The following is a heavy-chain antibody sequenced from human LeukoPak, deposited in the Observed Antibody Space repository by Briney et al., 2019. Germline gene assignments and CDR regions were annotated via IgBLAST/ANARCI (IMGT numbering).Heavy chain of an antibody. V-gene: IGHV3-33*06. CDR1: GFTLSTYG. J-gene: IGHJ4*02. CDR3: AKDLSSSWFEGLDN. D-gene: IGHD6-13*01. Sequence: GGSLRLSCAASGFTLSTYGMYWVRQAPGKGLEWVAVIWNDGSNKHYADSMKGRFTISRDNSKNTLDLQMNSLRAEDTAVYYCAKDLSSSWFEGLDNWGQGTLVTVSS. CDR2: IWNDGSNK.